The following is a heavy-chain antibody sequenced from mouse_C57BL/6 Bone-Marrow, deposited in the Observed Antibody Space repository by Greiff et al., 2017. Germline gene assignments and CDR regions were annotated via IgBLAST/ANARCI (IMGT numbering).Heavy chain of an antibody. D-gene: IGHD4-1*01. V-gene: IGHV1-15*01. CDR1: GYTFTDYE. CDR3: TRSLGASYYFDY. CDR2: IDPETGGT. Sequence: QVQLQQSGAELVRPGASVTLSCKASGYTFTDYEMHWVKQTPVHGLEWIGAIDPETGGTAYNQKFKGKAILTADKSSSTAYMELRSLTSEDSAVYYCTRSLGASYYFDYWGQGTTLTVSS. J-gene: IGHJ2*01.